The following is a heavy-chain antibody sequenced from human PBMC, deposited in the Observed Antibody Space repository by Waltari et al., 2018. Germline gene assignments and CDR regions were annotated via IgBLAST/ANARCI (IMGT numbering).Heavy chain of an antibody. V-gene: IGHV1-46*01. CDR3: ARGRRYYYDSSGYDYFDY. J-gene: IGHJ4*02. D-gene: IGHD3-22*01. Sequence: QVQLVQSGAEVQKPGASVKVSCKASGYTFPSYYMHWVRQAPGHGLEWMGIINPSGGSTSYAQKFQGRVTMTRDTSTSTVYMELSSLRSEDTAVYYCARGRRYYYDSSGYDYFDYWGQGTLVTVSS. CDR2: INPSGGST. CDR1: GYTFPSYY.